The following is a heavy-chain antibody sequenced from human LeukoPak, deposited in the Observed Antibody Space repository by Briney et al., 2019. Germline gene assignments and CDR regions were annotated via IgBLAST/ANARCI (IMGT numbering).Heavy chain of an antibody. CDR1: GFHFNNYA. V-gene: IGHV3-23*01. Sequence: GGSLRLSCAVSGFHFNNYAMSWVRQAPGKGLEWVSGISGSGGSTYYADSVKGRFTISRDNSKNTLYLQMNSLRAEDTAVYYCAKRSSIAFFDYWGQGTLVTFSS. CDR3: AKRSSIAFFDY. D-gene: IGHD6-6*01. J-gene: IGHJ4*02. CDR2: ISGSGGST.